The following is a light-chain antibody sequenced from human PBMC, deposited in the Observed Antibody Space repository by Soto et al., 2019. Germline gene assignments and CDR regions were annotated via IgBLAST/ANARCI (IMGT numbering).Light chain of an antibody. V-gene: IGKV1-39*01. CDR3: QQGYSPLLT. CDR2: GTS. Sequence: DIQMTQSPSSLSASVGDRVTLTCRASQSISKCLNWYQVKSGKGPKLLIYGTSTLQSGVPSRFSGSGSGTHFTLTISNLQPEDFAVYYCQQGYSPLLTFGGGTRVEIK. CDR1: QSISKC. J-gene: IGKJ4*01.